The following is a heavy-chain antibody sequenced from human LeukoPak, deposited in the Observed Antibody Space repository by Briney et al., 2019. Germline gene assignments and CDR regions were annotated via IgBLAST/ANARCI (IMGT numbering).Heavy chain of an antibody. J-gene: IGHJ4*02. V-gene: IGHV3-30*04. CDR1: GFTFSSYA. CDR3: ARASLGYCTNGVCLFDY. CDR2: ISYDGSNK. Sequence: PGGSLRLSCAASGFTFSSYAMHWVRQAPGKGLEWVAVISYDGSNKYYADSVKGRFTISRDNSKNTLYLQMNSLRAEDTAVYYCARASLGYCTNGVCLFDYWGRGTLVTVSS. D-gene: IGHD2-8*01.